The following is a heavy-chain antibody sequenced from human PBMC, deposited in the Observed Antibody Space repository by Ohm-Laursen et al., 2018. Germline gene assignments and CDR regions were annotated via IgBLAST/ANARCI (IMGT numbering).Heavy chain of an antibody. D-gene: IGHD6-13*01. CDR1: GYTFTGYY. CDR2: INPNSGGT. Sequence: GSSVKVSCKASGYTFTGYYMHWVRQAPGQGLEWMGWINPNSGGTNYAQKFQGRVTMTRDTSISTAYMELSRLRSDDTAVYYCARDRDSSSWSNWFDPWGQGTLVTVSS. J-gene: IGHJ5*02. V-gene: IGHV1-2*02. CDR3: ARDRDSSSWSNWFDP.